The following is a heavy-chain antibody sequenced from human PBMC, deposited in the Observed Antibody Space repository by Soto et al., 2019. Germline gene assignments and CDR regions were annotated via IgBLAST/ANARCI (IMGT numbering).Heavy chain of an antibody. CDR1: GGSISSYY. Sequence: SETLSLTCTVSGGSISSYYWSWIRQPPGKGLEWIGYIYYSGSTNYNPSLKSRVTISVDTSKNQFSLKLSSVTAADTAVYYCARDISGSYHNWFDPWGQGTRVTVSS. D-gene: IGHD1-26*01. CDR3: ARDISGSYHNWFDP. J-gene: IGHJ5*02. CDR2: IYYSGST. V-gene: IGHV4-59*01.